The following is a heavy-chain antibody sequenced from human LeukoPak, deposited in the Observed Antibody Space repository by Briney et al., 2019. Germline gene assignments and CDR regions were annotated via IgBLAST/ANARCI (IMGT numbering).Heavy chain of an antibody. CDR2: ISYSGST. D-gene: IGHD1-26*01. Sequence: SETLSLTCNVSGGSISSRGFYWSWIRQHPGKGLEWIGYISYSGSTYYNASLESRVTISVDTSKNQFSLKLTSVTAADTAVYYCARDVWEDGIPTRRAGWFDPWGQGTLVTVSS. J-gene: IGHJ5*02. V-gene: IGHV4-31*03. CDR1: GGSISSRGFY. CDR3: ARDVWEDGIPTRRAGWFDP.